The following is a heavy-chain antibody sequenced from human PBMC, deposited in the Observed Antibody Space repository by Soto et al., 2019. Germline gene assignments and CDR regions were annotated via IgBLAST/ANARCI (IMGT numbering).Heavy chain of an antibody. D-gene: IGHD4-17*01. J-gene: IGHJ6*02. CDR3: ARGWTTVTTFPYYGMDV. CDR1: GGSISSSSYY. V-gene: IGHV4-39*07. Sequence: ASETLSLTCTVSGGSISSSSYYWGWIRQPPGKGLEWIGEINHSGSTNHNPSLKSRVTISVDTSKNQFSLKLSSVTAADTAVYYCARGWTTVTTFPYYGMDVWGQGTTVTVSS. CDR2: INHSGST.